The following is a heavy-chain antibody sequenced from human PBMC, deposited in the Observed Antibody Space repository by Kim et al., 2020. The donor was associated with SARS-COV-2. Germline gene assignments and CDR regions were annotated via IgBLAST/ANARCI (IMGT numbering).Heavy chain of an antibody. CDR2: IIPIFGTA. Sequence: SVKVSCKASGGTFSSYAISWVRQAPGQGLEWMGGIIPIFGTANYAQKFQGRVTITADESTSTAYMELSSLRSEDTAVYYCARGATMIVVVNQGFDIWGQGTMVTVSS. V-gene: IGHV1-69*13. CDR1: GGTFSSYA. CDR3: ARGATMIVVVNQGFDI. D-gene: IGHD3-22*01. J-gene: IGHJ3*02.